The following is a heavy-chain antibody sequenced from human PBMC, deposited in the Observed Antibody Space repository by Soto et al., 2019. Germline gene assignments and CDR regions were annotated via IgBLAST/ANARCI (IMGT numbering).Heavy chain of an antibody. CDR3: ARDKMGIMIVVSNDFDY. CDR1: GFTFSDYA. D-gene: IGHD3-22*01. J-gene: IGHJ4*02. Sequence: PGGSLRLSCSASGFTFSDYAMHWVRQPPGKGLEWVATVSSDGERKYYAMSVKGRFTISKDNSMSTLHLQMNSLRADDTAVYYCARDKMGIMIVVSNDFDYWGQGALVTVSS. V-gene: IGHV3-30*03. CDR2: VSSDGERK.